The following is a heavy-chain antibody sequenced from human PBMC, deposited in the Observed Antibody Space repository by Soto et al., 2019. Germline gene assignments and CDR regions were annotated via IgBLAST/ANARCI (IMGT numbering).Heavy chain of an antibody. CDR3: AKDFSPTGVLLRYYYYYGMDV. Sequence: EVQLVESGGGLVQPGRSLRLSCAASVFTFDDYAMHWVRQAPGKGLEWVSGISWNSGSIGYADSVKGRFTISRDNAKNSLYLQMNSLRAEDTALYYCAKDFSPTGVLLRYYYYYGMDVWGQGTTVTVSS. CDR2: ISWNSGSI. V-gene: IGHV3-9*01. D-gene: IGHD3-10*01. J-gene: IGHJ6*02. CDR1: VFTFDDYA.